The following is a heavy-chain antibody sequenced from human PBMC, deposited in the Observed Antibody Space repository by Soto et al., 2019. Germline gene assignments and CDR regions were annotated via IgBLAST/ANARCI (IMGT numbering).Heavy chain of an antibody. Sequence: SETLSLTCRVSGGSINNAFWNWIRHTPRNGLQSVGHIYSTGYASYNPSLEARATSSMDKSKKEVSLGLASVTIEYTATYYCARGNNWFLLWGQGIPVTVS. J-gene: IGHJ5*01. CDR2: IYSTGYA. V-gene: IGHV4-4*09. CDR3: ARGNNWFLL. CDR1: GGSINNAF.